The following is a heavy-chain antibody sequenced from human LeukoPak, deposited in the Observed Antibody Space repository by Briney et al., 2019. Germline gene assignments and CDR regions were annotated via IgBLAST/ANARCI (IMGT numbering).Heavy chain of an antibody. V-gene: IGHV3-30*04. CDR3: AKDARRTVTRYYMDV. D-gene: IGHD4-11*01. J-gene: IGHJ6*03. CDR2: ISYDGSNK. Sequence: GGSLRLSCAASGFTFSSYAMHWVRQAPGKGLEWVAVISYDGSNKYYADSVKGRFTISRDNSKNTLYLQMNSLRAEDTAVYYCAKDARRTVTRYYMDVWGKGTTVTVSS. CDR1: GFTFSSYA.